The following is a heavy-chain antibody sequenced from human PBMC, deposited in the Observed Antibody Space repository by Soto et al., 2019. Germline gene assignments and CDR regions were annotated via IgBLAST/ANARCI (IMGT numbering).Heavy chain of an antibody. V-gene: IGHV3-30*03. Sequence: GGSLRLSCAASGFTFSSYGMHWVRQAPGKGLDWVAVISYDGSNKYYADSVKGRFTISRDNSKNTLYLQMNSLRAEDTAVYYCAYPGIAVEGTGNEYFQHWGQGTLVTVSS. D-gene: IGHD6-19*01. J-gene: IGHJ1*01. CDR3: AYPGIAVEGTGNEYFQH. CDR1: GFTFSSYG. CDR2: ISYDGSNK.